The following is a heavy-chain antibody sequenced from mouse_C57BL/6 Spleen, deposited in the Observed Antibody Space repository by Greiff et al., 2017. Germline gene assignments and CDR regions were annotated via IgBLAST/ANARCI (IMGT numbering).Heavy chain of an antibody. D-gene: IGHD2-4*01. CDR2: ISSGSSTI. CDR3: ARQDDYKYYYAMDY. CDR1: GFTFSDYG. V-gene: IGHV5-17*01. J-gene: IGHJ4*01. Sequence: EVKLMESGGGLVKPGGSLKLSCAASGFTFSDYGMHWVRQAPEKGLEWVAYISSGSSTIYYADTVKGRFTISRDNAKNTLFLQMTSLRSEDTAMYYCARQDDYKYYYAMDYWGQGTSVTVSS.